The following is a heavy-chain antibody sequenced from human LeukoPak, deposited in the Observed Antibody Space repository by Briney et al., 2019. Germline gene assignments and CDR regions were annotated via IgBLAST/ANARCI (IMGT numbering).Heavy chain of an antibody. CDR3: GPFDY. Sequence: PSETLSLTCAVYGGSFSGYYWSWIRQPLGKGLEWIGEINHSGSTNYNPSLKSRVTISVDTSKNQFSLKLSSVTAADTAVYYCGPFDYWGQGTLVTVSS. V-gene: IGHV4-34*01. CDR2: INHSGST. J-gene: IGHJ4*02. CDR1: GGSFSGYY.